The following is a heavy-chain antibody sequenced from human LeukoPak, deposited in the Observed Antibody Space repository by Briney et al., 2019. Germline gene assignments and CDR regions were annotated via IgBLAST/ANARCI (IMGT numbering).Heavy chain of an antibody. CDR1: GYTFTSYG. V-gene: IGHV1-18*01. J-gene: IGHJ4*02. Sequence: GASVKVSCKASGYTFTSYGISWVRQAPGQGLEWMGWISAYNGNTNYAQKLQGRVTMTTDTSTSTAYMELRSLRSDDTAVYYCARDSVYDSSGYYYVSPVEYWGQGTLVTVSS. D-gene: IGHD3-22*01. CDR3: ARDSVYDSSGYYYVSPVEY. CDR2: ISAYNGNT.